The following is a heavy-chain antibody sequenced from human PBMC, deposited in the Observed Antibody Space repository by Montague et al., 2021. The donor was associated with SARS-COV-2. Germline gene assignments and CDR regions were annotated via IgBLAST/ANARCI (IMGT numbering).Heavy chain of an antibody. Sequence: SLRLSCAASGFTFSSYEMNWVRQAPGKGLEWVSYIRSSGSTIYYADSVKGRFTISRGNARNSLYLQMNSLRAEDTAVYYCARDSGELDYYGSGSYYRYFDYWGQGTLVTVSS. D-gene: IGHD3-10*01. J-gene: IGHJ4*02. CDR1: GFTFSSYE. V-gene: IGHV3-48*03. CDR3: ARDSGELDYYGSGSYYRYFDY. CDR2: IRSSGSTI.